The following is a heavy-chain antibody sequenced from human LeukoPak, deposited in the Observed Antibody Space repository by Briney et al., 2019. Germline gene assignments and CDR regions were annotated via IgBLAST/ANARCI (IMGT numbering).Heavy chain of an antibody. CDR3: ARGGITFGGVIGY. CDR2: IYYSGST. D-gene: IGHD3-16*02. V-gene: IGHV4-59*01. CDR1: GGSISSYY. Sequence: SETLSLTCTVSGGSISSYYWSWIRQPPGKGLEWIGYIYYSGSTYYNPSLKSRVTISVDTSKNQFSLKLSSVTAADTAVYYCARGGITFGGVIGYWGQGTLVTVSS. J-gene: IGHJ4*02.